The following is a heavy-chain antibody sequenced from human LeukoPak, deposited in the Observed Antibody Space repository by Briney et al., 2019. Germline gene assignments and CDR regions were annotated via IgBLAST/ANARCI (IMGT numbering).Heavy chain of an antibody. CDR3: ASDYGDYGSY. V-gene: IGHV3-30*04. Sequence: GGSLRLSCAASGSTFSSYEMNWVRQAPGKGLEWVAVISYDGSNKYYADSVKGRFTISRENSKNTLYLQMNSLRAEDTAVYYCASDYGDYGSYWGQGSLVTVSS. D-gene: IGHD4-17*01. CDR1: GSTFSSYE. J-gene: IGHJ4*02. CDR2: ISYDGSNK.